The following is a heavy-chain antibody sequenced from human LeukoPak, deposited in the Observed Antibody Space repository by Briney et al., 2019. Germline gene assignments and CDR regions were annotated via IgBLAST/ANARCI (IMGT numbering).Heavy chain of an antibody. CDR3: ARGTTGTTFYYYYYMDV. Sequence: SETLSLTCAVYGGSFSGYYWSWIRQPPGKGLGWIGEINHSGSTNYNPSLKSRVTISVDTSKNQFSLKLSSVTAADTAVYYCARGTTGTTFYYYYYMDVWGKGTTVTVSS. J-gene: IGHJ6*03. CDR2: INHSGST. V-gene: IGHV4-34*01. CDR1: GGSFSGYY. D-gene: IGHD1-1*01.